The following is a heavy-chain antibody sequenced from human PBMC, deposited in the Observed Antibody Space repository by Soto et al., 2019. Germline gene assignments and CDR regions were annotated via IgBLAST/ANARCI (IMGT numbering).Heavy chain of an antibody. CDR2: ISAYNGNT. CDR3: ARGGYYYGSGDGYYYYGMDV. D-gene: IGHD3-10*01. CDR1: GYTFTSYG. J-gene: IGHJ6*02. V-gene: IGHV1-18*01. Sequence: QVQLVQSGAEVKKPGASVKVSCKASGYTFTSYGISWVRQAPGQGLEWMGWISAYNGNTNYAQKLQGRVTMTTDTTTSAAYVERRSRRCEDTAVYYCARGGYYYGSGDGYYYYGMDVWGQGTTVTVSS.